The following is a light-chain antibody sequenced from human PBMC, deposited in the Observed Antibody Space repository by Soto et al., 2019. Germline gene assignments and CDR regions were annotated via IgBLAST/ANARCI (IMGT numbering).Light chain of an antibody. CDR2: DVT. CDR3: NSYTSSSIVV. V-gene: IGLV2-14*03. Sequence: QPVLTQPASVSGSPGQSITISCTGTSSDVGGYNYVSWYQQHPGKVPKLIIYDVTVRPSGVSNRFSGSKSGNTASLTISGLQAEDEADYYCNSYTSSSIVVFGGGTKLTVL. CDR1: SSDVGGYNY. J-gene: IGLJ2*01.